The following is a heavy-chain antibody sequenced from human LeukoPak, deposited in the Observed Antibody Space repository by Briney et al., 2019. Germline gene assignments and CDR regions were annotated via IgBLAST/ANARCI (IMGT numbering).Heavy chain of an antibody. Sequence: KASETLSLTCNVSGCSISSYYWIWIRNPPGKGLEGIGYIYSTGNSNENPSLKSRATISIHTSKNQFSLKLSSVTAADTAVYYCAKHTLVGARNAFDIWGQGTMVTVSS. D-gene: IGHD1-26*01. J-gene: IGHJ3*02. CDR2: IYSTGNS. V-gene: IGHV4-4*09. CDR1: GCSISSYY. CDR3: AKHTLVGARNAFDI.